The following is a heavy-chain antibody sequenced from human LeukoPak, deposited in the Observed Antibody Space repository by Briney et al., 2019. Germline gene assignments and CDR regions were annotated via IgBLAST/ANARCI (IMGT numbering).Heavy chain of an antibody. V-gene: IGHV3-21*01. Sequence: PGGSLRLSCAASGFTFSSYSMNWVRQAPGKGLEWVSSISSSSSYIYYADSVKGRFTISRDNAKNSLYLQIHSLRAEDTAVYYCAKEYYDFWSGYPHDYWGQGTLVTVSS. CDR2: ISSSSSYI. CDR3: AKEYYDFWSGYPHDY. CDR1: GFTFSSYS. J-gene: IGHJ4*02. D-gene: IGHD3-3*01.